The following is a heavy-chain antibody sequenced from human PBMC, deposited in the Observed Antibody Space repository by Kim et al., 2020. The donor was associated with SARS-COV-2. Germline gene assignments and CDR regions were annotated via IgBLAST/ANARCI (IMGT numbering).Heavy chain of an antibody. CDR1: GYTFTGYY. CDR3: ARVNTMIVVAYDAFDI. V-gene: IGHV1-2*06. D-gene: IGHD3-22*01. CDR2: INPNSGGT. Sequence: ASVKVSCKASGYTFTGYYMHWVRQAPGQGLEWMGRINPNSGGTNYAQKFQGRVTMTRDTSISTAYMELSRLRSDDTAVYYCARVNTMIVVAYDAFDIWGQGTMVTVSS. J-gene: IGHJ3*02.